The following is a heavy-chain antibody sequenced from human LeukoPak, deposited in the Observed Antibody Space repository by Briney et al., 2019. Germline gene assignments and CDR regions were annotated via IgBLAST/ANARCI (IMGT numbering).Heavy chain of an antibody. J-gene: IGHJ5*02. CDR3: ARIRRYSFDGTGTAGGFDP. Sequence: PSETLSLTCAVSGGSISTSNWWSWVRPPPGKGLEWIGEIYHSGNTNYNPSLKSRVTISVDKSKNQLSLRLTSVTAADTAVYYCARIRRYSFDGTGTAGGFDPWGQGTQVTVSS. CDR2: IYHSGNT. D-gene: IGHD1/OR15-1a*01. V-gene: IGHV4-4*02. CDR1: GGSISTSNW.